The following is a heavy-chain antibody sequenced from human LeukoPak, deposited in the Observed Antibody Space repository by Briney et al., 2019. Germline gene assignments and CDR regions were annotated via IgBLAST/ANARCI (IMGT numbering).Heavy chain of an antibody. J-gene: IGHJ4*02. D-gene: IGHD3-10*01. CDR2: SSGSGIKT. V-gene: IGHV3-23*01. CDR1: GFTFSDYT. Sequence: RTGGPLRLSCAASGFTFSDYTMTWVRQAPGKGLEWVSCSSGSGIKTYYSDSVKGRFTISRDNSKNTLYLQMNSLRVEDTAVYYCAKDLGDVYYGLGSRWGQGTLVTVSS. CDR3: AKDLGDVYYGLGSR.